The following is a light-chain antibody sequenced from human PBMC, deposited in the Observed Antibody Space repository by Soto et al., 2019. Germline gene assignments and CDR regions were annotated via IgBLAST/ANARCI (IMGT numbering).Light chain of an antibody. Sequence: EIVLKQSPATLSLSQGERATLSCRASQSVSSSYLAWYQQKPGQAPRLLIYGASSRATGIPGRFSGSGSGTDFTLTISRLEPEDFAVYYCQQYGSLRTFGQGTKVDI. J-gene: IGKJ1*01. CDR3: QQYGSLRT. CDR1: QSVSSSY. V-gene: IGKV3-20*01. CDR2: GAS.